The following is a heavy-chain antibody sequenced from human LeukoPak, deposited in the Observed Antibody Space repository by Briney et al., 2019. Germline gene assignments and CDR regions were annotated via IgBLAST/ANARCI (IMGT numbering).Heavy chain of an antibody. CDR3: ARISPTTQMNN. CDR1: GGSFSGYY. Sequence: SGTLSLTCAVYGGSFSGYYWSWIRQPPGKGLEWIGEINHSGSTNYNPSLKSRVTISVDTSKNQFSLKLSSMTAADTAVYYCARISPTTQMNNWGRGTLVTVSS. J-gene: IGHJ4*02. D-gene: IGHD4-11*01. CDR2: INHSGST. V-gene: IGHV4-34*01.